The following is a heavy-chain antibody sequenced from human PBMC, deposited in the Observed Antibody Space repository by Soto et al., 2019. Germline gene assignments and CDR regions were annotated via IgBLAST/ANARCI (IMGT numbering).Heavy chain of an antibody. V-gene: IGHV4-59*01. D-gene: IGHD2-15*01. Sequence: PSETLSLTCTASGGSISIYYWSWILQPPWKGLEWIGNIYNSGSTNYNPSLKSRVTVSVDTSRHQFSLKLSSVTAADTAMYYCASLYCSGDSCYWDYWGQGTLVTVSS. CDR3: ASLYCSGDSCYWDY. CDR1: GGSISIYY. J-gene: IGHJ4*02. CDR2: IYNSGST.